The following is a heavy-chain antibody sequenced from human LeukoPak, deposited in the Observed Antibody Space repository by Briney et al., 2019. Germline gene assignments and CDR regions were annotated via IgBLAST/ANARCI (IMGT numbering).Heavy chain of an antibody. V-gene: IGHV1-2*02. CDR1: GYTFTGYY. Sequence: ASVKVSCKASGYTFTGYYMHWVGQAPGQGLEWMGWINPNSAGTNYAQKFQGRVTMTRDTSISTAYIELSRLRSDDTAVYYCGRVTYGSGKCFDYWGQGNLVTVSS. CDR2: INPNSAGT. D-gene: IGHD3-10*01. CDR3: GRVTYGSGKCFDY. J-gene: IGHJ4*02.